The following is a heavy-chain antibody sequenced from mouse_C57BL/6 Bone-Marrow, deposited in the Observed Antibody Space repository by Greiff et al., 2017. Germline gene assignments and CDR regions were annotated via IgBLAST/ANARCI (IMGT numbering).Heavy chain of an antibody. CDR2: FDPNSGGT. J-gene: IGHJ3*01. CDR3: ARSRLRWFAY. Sequence: QVQLQQPGAELVKPGASVKLSCKASGYTFTSYWMHWVKQRPGRGLEWIGRFDPNSGGTKYNEKFKSKATLTVDKPSSTAYMKLSSLTSEDSAVYYCARSRLRWFAYWGQGTLVTVSA. V-gene: IGHV1-72*01. D-gene: IGHD2-4*01. CDR1: GYTFTSYW.